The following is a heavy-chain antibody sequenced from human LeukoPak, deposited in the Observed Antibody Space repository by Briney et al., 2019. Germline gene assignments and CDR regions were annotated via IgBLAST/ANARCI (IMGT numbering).Heavy chain of an antibody. D-gene: IGHD3-3*01. J-gene: IGHJ6*03. CDR3: ASTNRFLEWLSEVDRPYYYMDV. Sequence: ASVKVSCKASGYTFTGYYMHWVRQAPGQGLEWMGWINPNSGGTNYAQKFQGRVTMTRDTSISTAYMELSRLRSDDTAVYYCASTNRFLEWLSEVDRPYYYMDVWGKGTTVTVSS. CDR2: INPNSGGT. V-gene: IGHV1-2*02. CDR1: GYTFTGYY.